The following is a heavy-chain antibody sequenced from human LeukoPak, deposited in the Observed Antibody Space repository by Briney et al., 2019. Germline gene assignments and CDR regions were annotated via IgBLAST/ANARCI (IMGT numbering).Heavy chain of an antibody. CDR1: GGSITNTNYY. CDR3: ATLGSSPTYFYVGMDV. Sequence: SETLSLTCTVSGGSITNTNYYWAWIRQPPGEGLEWIGSVYYSGITYYTPSLKSRVSISVDTSKNQFSLKLTSVTAADTAVYYCATLGSSPTYFYVGMDVWGQGTAVTVSS. CDR2: VYYSGIT. J-gene: IGHJ6*02. D-gene: IGHD6-13*01. V-gene: IGHV4-39*07.